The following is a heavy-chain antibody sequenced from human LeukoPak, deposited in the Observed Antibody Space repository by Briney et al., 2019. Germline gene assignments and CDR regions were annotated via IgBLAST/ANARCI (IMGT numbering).Heavy chain of an antibody. CDR2: ISGSGGST. Sequence: GGSLRLSCAASGFTFSSYAMSWVRQAPGKGLEWVSAISGSGGSTYYADSVKGRFTISRDNSKNTLYLQTNSLRAEDTAVYYCAKGHYYGSGSLDYWGQGTLVTVSS. CDR3: AKGHYYGSGSLDY. J-gene: IGHJ4*02. CDR1: GFTFSSYA. V-gene: IGHV3-23*01. D-gene: IGHD3-10*01.